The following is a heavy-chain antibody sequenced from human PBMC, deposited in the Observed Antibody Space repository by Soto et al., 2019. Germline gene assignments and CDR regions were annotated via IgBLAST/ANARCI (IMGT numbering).Heavy chain of an antibody. V-gene: IGHV3-23*01. Sequence: EVQLLESGGGLVQPGGSLRLSCAASGFPFSMSAMTWVRQAPGKGLEWVSTTGLNGRTTYYADSVKGRFTVSRDNTKNTLDLQMSILRAEDTAVYYCATVHSTSRSFDYWGQGTLVTVSS. CDR2: TGLNGRTT. CDR3: ATVHSTSRSFDY. CDR1: GFPFSMSA. J-gene: IGHJ4*02. D-gene: IGHD6-6*01.